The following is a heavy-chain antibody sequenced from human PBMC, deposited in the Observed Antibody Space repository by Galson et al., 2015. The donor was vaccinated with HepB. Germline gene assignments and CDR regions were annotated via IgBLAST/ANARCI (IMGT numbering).Heavy chain of an antibody. CDR2: INPNSGGT. CDR1: GYTFTGYY. CDR3: ARDREPGIAVAGPGFDY. D-gene: IGHD6-19*01. Sequence: SVKVSCKAPGYTFTGYYMHWVRQAPGQGLEWMGWINPNSGGTNYAQKFQGWVTMTRDTSISTAYMELSRLRSDDTAVYYCARDREPGIAVAGPGFDYWGQGTLVTVSS. J-gene: IGHJ4*02. V-gene: IGHV1-2*04.